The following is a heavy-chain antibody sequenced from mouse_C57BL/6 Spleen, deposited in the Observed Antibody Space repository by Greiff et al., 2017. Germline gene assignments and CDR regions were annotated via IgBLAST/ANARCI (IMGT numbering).Heavy chain of an antibody. V-gene: IGHV5-9*01. J-gene: IGHJ2*01. CDR2: ISGGGGNT. Sequence: EVKLMESGGGLVKPGGSLKLSCAASGFTFSSYTMSWVRQTPEKRLEWVATISGGGGNTYYPDSVKGRFTISRDNAKNTLYLQMSSLRSEDTALYYCLSYYGSSVDYWGQGTTLTVSS. CDR3: LSYYGSSVDY. CDR1: GFTFSSYT. D-gene: IGHD1-1*01.